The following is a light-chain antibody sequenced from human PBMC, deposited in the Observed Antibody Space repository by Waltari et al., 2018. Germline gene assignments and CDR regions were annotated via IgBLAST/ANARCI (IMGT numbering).Light chain of an antibody. CDR2: AAS. J-gene: IGKJ1*01. CDR3: LQSYSTPWT. Sequence: DIQMTPSPSSLSASVGDRVTLTCRASQAIRNYLSWSQQKPGKAPKLLIYAASSLERGVPSRFSGSGSGTDFTLNITGLQPEDFATYYCLQSYSTPWTFGQGTKVEI. V-gene: IGKV1-39*01. CDR1: QAIRNY.